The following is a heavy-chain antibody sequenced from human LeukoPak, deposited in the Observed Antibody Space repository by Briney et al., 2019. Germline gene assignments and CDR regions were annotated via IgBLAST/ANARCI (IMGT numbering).Heavy chain of an antibody. D-gene: IGHD1-26*01. Sequence: SETLSLTCTVSGGSISSSSYYWVWIRQPPGKGLEWIGSSCYSGSTDDNPSRKSRVTISVDTSKNQFSLKLSSVTAADTAVYYCARVYSGSYYLFDYWGQGTLVTVSS. V-gene: IGHV4-39*07. CDR2: SCYSGST. CDR1: GGSISSSSYY. J-gene: IGHJ4*02. CDR3: ARVYSGSYYLFDY.